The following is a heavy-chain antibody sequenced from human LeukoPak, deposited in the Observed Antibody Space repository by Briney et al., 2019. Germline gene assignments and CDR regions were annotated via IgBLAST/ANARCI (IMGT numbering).Heavy chain of an antibody. CDR1: GYPFISNA. V-gene: IGHV7-4-1*02. CDR3: ARDNAGDIDY. Sequence: RASVKVSCTASGYPFISNAMNWVRQAPGQGLELMGWINTNTGNPTYAQGFTGRFVFSLDTSVSTAYLQISSLKTEDTAVYYCARDNAGDIDYWGQGTLVTVSS. CDR2: INTNTGNP. D-gene: IGHD7-27*01. J-gene: IGHJ4*02.